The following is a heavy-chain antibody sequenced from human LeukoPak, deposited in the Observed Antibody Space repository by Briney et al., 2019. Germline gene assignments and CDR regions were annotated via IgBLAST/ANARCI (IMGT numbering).Heavy chain of an antibody. V-gene: IGHV4-30-4*02. Sequence: PSETLSLTCTVSGGSISSGDYYWSWIRQPPGKGLEWIGYIYYSGSTYYNPSLKSRVTISVDTSKNQFSLKLSSVTAADTAVYYCARVGSSGYDPLDYWGQGTLVTVSS. CDR2: IYYSGST. CDR3: ARVGSSGYDPLDY. D-gene: IGHD3-22*01. CDR1: GGSISSGDYY. J-gene: IGHJ4*02.